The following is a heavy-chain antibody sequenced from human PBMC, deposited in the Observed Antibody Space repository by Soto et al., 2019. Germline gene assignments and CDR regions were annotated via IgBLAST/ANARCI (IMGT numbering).Heavy chain of an antibody. CDR3: ARAAVTNWFDP. J-gene: IGHJ5*02. CDR1: GGSISSYY. V-gene: IGHV4-59*01. CDR2: IYYSGST. D-gene: IGHD4-4*01. Sequence: SETLSLTCTVSGGSISSYYWSWIRQPPGEGLEWIGYIYYSGSTNYNPSLKSRVTISVDTSKNQFSLKLSSVTAADTAVYYCARAAVTNWFDPWGQGTLVTVSS.